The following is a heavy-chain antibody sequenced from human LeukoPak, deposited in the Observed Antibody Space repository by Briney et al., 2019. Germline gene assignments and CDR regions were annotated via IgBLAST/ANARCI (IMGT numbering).Heavy chain of an antibody. CDR2: INPSGGST. D-gene: IGHD2-15*01. Sequence: ASVKVSCKASGYTFTSYYMHWVRQAPGQGLEWMEIINPSGGSTSYAQKFQGRVTMTRDMSTSTVYMELSSLRSEDTAVYYCARAAPLRYCSGGSCYWTSYYFDYWGQGTLVTVSS. V-gene: IGHV1-46*01. CDR1: GYTFTSYY. CDR3: ARAAPLRYCSGGSCYWTSYYFDY. J-gene: IGHJ4*02.